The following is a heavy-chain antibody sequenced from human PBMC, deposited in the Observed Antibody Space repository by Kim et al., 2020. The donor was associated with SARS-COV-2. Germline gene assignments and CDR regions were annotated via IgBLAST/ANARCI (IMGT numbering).Heavy chain of an antibody. CDR1: GYTFTSYY. D-gene: IGHD3-22*01. CDR3: ARDRVNYYDSSGYLYYYGMDV. Sequence: ASVKVSCKASGYTFTSYYMHWVRQAPGQGLEWMGIINPSGGSTSYAQKFQGRVTMTRDTSTSTVYMELSSLRSEDTAVYYCARDRVNYYDSSGYLYYYGMDVWGQGTTVTVSS. CDR2: INPSGGST. V-gene: IGHV1-46*01. J-gene: IGHJ6*02.